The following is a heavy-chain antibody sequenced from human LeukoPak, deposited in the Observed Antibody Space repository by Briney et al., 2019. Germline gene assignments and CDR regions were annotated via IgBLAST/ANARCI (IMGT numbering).Heavy chain of an antibody. CDR3: ARALYCSGGSCYSRAFDI. CDR2: ISAYNGNT. V-gene: IGHV1-18*01. Sequence: ASVKVSCKASGYTFTSYGISWVRQAPGQGLEWMGWISAYNGNTNYAQKLQGRVTMTTDTSTSTAYMELRSLRSDDTAVYYCARALYCSGGSCYSRAFDIWGQGTMVTVSS. J-gene: IGHJ3*02. CDR1: GYTFTSYG. D-gene: IGHD2-15*01.